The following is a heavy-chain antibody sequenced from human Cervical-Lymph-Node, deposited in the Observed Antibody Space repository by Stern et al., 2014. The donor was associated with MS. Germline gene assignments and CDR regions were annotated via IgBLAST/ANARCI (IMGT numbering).Heavy chain of an antibody. CDR1: DNAFSTYW. CDR3: ARLAGGGLDV. V-gene: IGHV5-51*03. Sequence: EVQLVQSGAEVIKPGESLKISCKTSDNAFSTYWIDWVRQMPGKGLEWVGSIHPFQPETKYTQSSQGQVVLSTVKSIKPAFLHGRTLKASDTGTYCCARLAGGGLDVWGQGTTVTVSS. D-gene: IGHD3-16*01. CDR2: IHPFQPET. J-gene: IGHJ6*02.